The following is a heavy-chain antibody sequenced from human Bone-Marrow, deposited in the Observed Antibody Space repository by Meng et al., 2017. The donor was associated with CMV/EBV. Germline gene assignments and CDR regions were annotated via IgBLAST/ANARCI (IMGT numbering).Heavy chain of an antibody. Sequence: ASVKVSCKASGYTFTSYGISWVRQAPGQGLEWMGWISAYNGNTNYAQKLQGRVTMTTDTSTGTAYMELRGLRSYDTAVYYRARGPGYSSSWGGAGDYWGQGTLVTVSS. CDR1: GYTFTSYG. D-gene: IGHD6-13*01. CDR3: ARGPGYSSSWGGAGDY. V-gene: IGHV1-18*01. J-gene: IGHJ4*02. CDR2: ISAYNGNT.